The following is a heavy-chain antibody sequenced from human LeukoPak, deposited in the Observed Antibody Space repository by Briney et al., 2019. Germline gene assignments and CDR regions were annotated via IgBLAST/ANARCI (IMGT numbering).Heavy chain of an antibody. Sequence: PGGSLRLSCAASGFTFSSYSMNWVRQAPGKGLGWVSFISSSSSYIYYADSVKGRFTISRDNAKNSLYLQMNSLRAEDTAVYYCARDSNYYDSSGYFDYWGQGTLVTVSS. CDR3: ARDSNYYDSSGYFDY. V-gene: IGHV3-21*01. J-gene: IGHJ4*02. D-gene: IGHD3-22*01. CDR2: ISSSSSYI. CDR1: GFTFSSYS.